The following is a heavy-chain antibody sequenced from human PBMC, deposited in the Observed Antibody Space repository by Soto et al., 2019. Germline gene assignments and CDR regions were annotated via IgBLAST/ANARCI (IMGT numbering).Heavy chain of an antibody. CDR3: AKRPGRRDYYYGMDV. J-gene: IGHJ6*02. CDR2: ISYDGSNK. V-gene: IGHV3-30*18. CDR1: GFTFSSYG. Sequence: QVQLVESGGGVVQPGRSLRPSCAASGFTFSSYGMHWVRQAPGKGLEWVAVISYDGSNKYYADSVKGRFTISRDNSKNTLYLQMNSLRAEDTAVYYCAKRPGRRDYYYGMDVWGQGTTVTVSS.